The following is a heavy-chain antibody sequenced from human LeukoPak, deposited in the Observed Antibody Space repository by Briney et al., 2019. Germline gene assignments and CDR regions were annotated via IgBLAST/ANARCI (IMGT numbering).Heavy chain of an antibody. J-gene: IGHJ3*02. D-gene: IGHD1-26*01. CDR2: ISSSSSYI. CDR3: ARTWATKAFDI. Sequence: GGSLKLSCAASGFTFSSYSMNWVRQAPGKGLEWVSSISSSSSYIYYADSVKGRFTISRDNAKNSLYLQMNSLRAEDTAVYYCARTWATKAFDIWGQGTMVTVSS. CDR1: GFTFSSYS. V-gene: IGHV3-21*01.